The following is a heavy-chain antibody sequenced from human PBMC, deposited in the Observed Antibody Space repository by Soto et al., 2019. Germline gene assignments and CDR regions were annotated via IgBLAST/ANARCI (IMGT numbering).Heavy chain of an antibody. V-gene: IGHV3-30-3*01. CDR1: GFTFSSYT. CDR3: AREYRLAVVAPGY. J-gene: IGHJ4*02. D-gene: IGHD2-15*01. Sequence: QVQLVESGGGVVQPGRSLRLSCAASGFTFSSYTMHWVRQTPGKGLEWVAHISYDGGDKYYADSVKGRFTISRDNSKSTLYLQMNSLRAEDTSEYYCAREYRLAVVAPGYWGQGILVTVSS. CDR2: ISYDGGDK.